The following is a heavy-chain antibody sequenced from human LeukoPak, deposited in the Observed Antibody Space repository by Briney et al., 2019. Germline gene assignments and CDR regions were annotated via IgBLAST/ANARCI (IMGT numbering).Heavy chain of an antibody. J-gene: IGHJ4*02. D-gene: IGHD6-13*01. V-gene: IGHV1-2*02. CDR3: ASSIAAAGSTFDY. Sequence: GASVKVSCKASGYTFTGYYMHWVRQAPGQGLEWMGWINPNSGGTNYAQKFQGRVTMTRDTSISTAYMELSRLRSDDTAVYYCASSIAAAGSTFDYRGQGTLVTVSS. CDR1: GYTFTGYY. CDR2: INPNSGGT.